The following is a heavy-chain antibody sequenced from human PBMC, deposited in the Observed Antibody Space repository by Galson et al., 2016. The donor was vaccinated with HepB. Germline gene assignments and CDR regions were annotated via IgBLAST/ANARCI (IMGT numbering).Heavy chain of an antibody. CDR2: IWSDGNNK. J-gene: IGHJ4*02. V-gene: IGHV3-33*01. CDR3: ARVNWNYAAYYFDY. D-gene: IGHD1-7*01. Sequence: SLRLSCAASGFIFSTYGMHWVRQAPGKGLEWVAVIWSDGNNKYYADSVKGRFTISRDLSKNTLYLQMNSLRAEDTAVYYCARVNWNYAAYYFDYWGQGTLVTVSS. CDR1: GFIFSTYG.